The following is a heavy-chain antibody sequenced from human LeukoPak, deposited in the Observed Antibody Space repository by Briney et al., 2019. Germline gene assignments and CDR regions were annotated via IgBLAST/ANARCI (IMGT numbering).Heavy chain of an antibody. CDR1: GFTFSSYA. D-gene: IGHD3-16*02. J-gene: IGHJ4*02. Sequence: PGGSLRLSCAASGFTFSSYAMHWVRQAPGKGLEWVAIIPYDGSNKYYADSVKGRFTISRDNSKNTLYLQINSLRTEDTAVYYCAKDFYDYVWGSYQGYWGQGTLVTVSS. CDR2: IPYDGSNK. CDR3: AKDFYDYVWGSYQGY. V-gene: IGHV3-30*18.